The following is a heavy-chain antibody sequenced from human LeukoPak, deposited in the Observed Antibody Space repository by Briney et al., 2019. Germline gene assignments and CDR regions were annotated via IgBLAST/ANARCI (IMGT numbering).Heavy chain of an antibody. CDR1: GFAFSRYA. CDR2: VSGSSYT. J-gene: IGHJ4*02. D-gene: IGHD3-3*01. Sequence: GGSLRLSCVASGFAFSRYAMSWVRQAPGKGLEWVSGVSGSSYTADADSVKGRFTISRDNSRNTLYLQMHSLRADDTAVYYCTKESDYSNAAPEWGFDSWGQGTLVTVSS. V-gene: IGHV3-23*01. CDR3: TKESDYSNAAPEWGFDS.